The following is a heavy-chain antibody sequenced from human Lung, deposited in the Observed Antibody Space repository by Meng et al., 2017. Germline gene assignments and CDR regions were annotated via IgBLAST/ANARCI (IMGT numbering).Heavy chain of an antibody. CDR2: INHSGST. J-gene: IGHJ4*02. CDR1: VGSFSDYY. CDR3: ARGRSSGYYSPLDY. D-gene: IGHD3-22*01. V-gene: IGHV4-34*01. Sequence: SATLSLTSAVYVGSFSDYYWTWIRQSPGKGLEWIGHINHSGSTNYNPSLKSRLTMSVDTSKNQFSLKLSSVTAADTAVYYCARGRSSGYYSPLDYWGQGTLVTVSS.